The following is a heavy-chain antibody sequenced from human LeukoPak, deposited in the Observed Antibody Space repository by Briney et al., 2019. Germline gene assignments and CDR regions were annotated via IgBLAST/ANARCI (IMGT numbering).Heavy chain of an antibody. D-gene: IGHD5-12*01. J-gene: IGHJ5*02. CDR2: IYYSGST. V-gene: IGHV4-31*03. CDR3: ARGEWLRLRGNNWFDP. CDR1: GGSISSGGYY. Sequence: SETLSLTCTVSGGSISSGGYYWSWIRQHPGEGLEWIGYIYYSGSTYYNPSLKSRVTISVDTSKNQFSLKLSSVTAADTAVYYCARGEWLRLRGNNWFDPWGQGTLVTVSS.